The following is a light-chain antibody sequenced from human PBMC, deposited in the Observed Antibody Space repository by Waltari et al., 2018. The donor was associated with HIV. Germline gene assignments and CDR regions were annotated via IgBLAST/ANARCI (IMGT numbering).Light chain of an antibody. CDR1: SPNIALYH. V-gene: IGLV1-47*01. CDR3: AAWDDRLSGL. J-gene: IGLJ2*01. CDR2: RDN. Sequence: QSVLTQPPSASGTPGQRVTIPCSGGSPNIALYHLYWYQQFPGPAPKLLIYRDNQRPPGVPDRFSGSKSGTSASLVISGLRSEDEADYYCAAWDDRLSGLFGGGTKVTVL.